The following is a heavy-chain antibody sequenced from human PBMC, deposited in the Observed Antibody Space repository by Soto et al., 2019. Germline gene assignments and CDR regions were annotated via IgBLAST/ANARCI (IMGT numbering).Heavy chain of an antibody. Sequence: PSETLSLTCAVSGVSMHNSHSFWGWIRQPPGKGLEFIGSVYHSGGSYYNPSLKGRVTISVDTSNNQISLRVNSVTAADTAVYYCGRVVEGATRHTDSDSWGQGMLVTVSS. J-gene: IGHJ5*02. V-gene: IGHV4-39*02. CDR2: VYHSGGS. CDR1: GVSMHNSHSF. D-gene: IGHD2-15*01. CDR3: GRVVEGATRHTDSDS.